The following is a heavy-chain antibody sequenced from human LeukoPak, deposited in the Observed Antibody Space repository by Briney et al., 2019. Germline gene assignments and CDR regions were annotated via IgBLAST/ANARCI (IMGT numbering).Heavy chain of an antibody. J-gene: IGHJ4*02. Sequence: GGSLRLSCAASGFTFRSSAMSWVRQAPGKGLEWVSGISGSGGSTFNADSVRGRFTISRDNSKNTLYLQMNSLRAEDTAVYYCAKAQGGYSYFDYWGQGTLVTVSS. V-gene: IGHV3-23*01. CDR2: ISGSGGST. D-gene: IGHD3-22*01. CDR1: GFTFRSSA. CDR3: AKAQGGYSYFDY.